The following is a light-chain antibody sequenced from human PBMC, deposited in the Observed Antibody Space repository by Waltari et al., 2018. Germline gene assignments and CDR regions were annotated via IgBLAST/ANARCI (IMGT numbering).Light chain of an antibody. CDR2: INSDGSH. CDR1: SGHSNNI. Sequence: QLVVTQSSSASASLGASVKLTCPLDSGHSNNIIAWLQQQPEKGPRYLMKINSDGSHSKEDEIPDRFSGSSSGAERYLTISNLQSEDEGDYYCQTGGHGTWVFGGGTKLTVL. CDR3: QTGGHGTWV. V-gene: IGLV4-69*01. J-gene: IGLJ3*02.